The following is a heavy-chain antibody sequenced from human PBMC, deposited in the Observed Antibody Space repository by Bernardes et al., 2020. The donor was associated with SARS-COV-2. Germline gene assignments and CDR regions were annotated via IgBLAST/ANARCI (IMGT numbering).Heavy chain of an antibody. Sequence: GGSLRLSCAASGFTFSSYWMHWVRQAPGKGLEWVSRINSDSSTTSYADSVKGRFTISRDNAKNTLYLQMNSLRAEDTAVYYCTRGGVGTAMAYFDYGGQRTPVTVSS. J-gene: IGHJ4*02. V-gene: IGHV3-74*01. CDR2: INSDSSTT. CDR3: TRGGVGTAMAYFDY. D-gene: IGHD5-18*01. CDR1: GFTFSSYW.